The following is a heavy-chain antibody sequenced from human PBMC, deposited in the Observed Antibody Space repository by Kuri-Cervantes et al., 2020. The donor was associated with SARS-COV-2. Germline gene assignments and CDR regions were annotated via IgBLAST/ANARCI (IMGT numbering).Heavy chain of an antibody. Sequence: ASVKVSCKASGYTFTSYDINWVRQATGQGLEWMGWMNPNSGNTGYAQKFQGRVTITRNTSISTAYMELSSLRSEDTAVYYCARDRRYDILTGYSSYYYYYMDVWGKGTTVTVSS. J-gene: IGHJ6*03. CDR2: MNPNSGNT. D-gene: IGHD3-9*01. V-gene: IGHV1-8*03. CDR3: ARDRRYDILTGYSSYYYYYMDV. CDR1: GYTFTSYD.